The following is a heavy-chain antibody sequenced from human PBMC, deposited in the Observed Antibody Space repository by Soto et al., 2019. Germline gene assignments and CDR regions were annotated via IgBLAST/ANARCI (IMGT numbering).Heavy chain of an antibody. CDR3: ARFRDGDRGVDYFDY. CDR2: IYHSGST. J-gene: IGHJ4*02. CDR1: SGSISSSNW. V-gene: IGHV4-4*02. D-gene: IGHD3-10*01. Sequence: QVQLQESGPGLVKPSGTLSLTCAVSSGSISSSNWWSWVRQPPGKGLEWIGEIYHSGSTNYNPSLKSRVTISVDKPKNQCSLKLSSVTAADTAVYYCARFRDGDRGVDYFDYWGQGTLVTVSS.